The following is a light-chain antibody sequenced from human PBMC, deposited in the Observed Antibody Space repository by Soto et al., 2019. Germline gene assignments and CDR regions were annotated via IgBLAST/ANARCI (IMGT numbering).Light chain of an antibody. J-gene: IGLJ1*01. CDR3: ASYTGTSTLYV. Sequence: QSALTQPASVSGSPGQSITISCTGTSSDVGGYNFVSWYQQHPGKAPKLMIYEVSNRPSGVSNHFSGSKSGNTASLTISGLQAEDEADYYCASYTGTSTLYVFGTGTKVTVL. V-gene: IGLV2-14*01. CDR2: EVS. CDR1: SSDVGGYNF.